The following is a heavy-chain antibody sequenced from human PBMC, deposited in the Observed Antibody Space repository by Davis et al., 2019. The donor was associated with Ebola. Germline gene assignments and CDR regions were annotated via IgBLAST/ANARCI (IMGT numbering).Heavy chain of an antibody. CDR3: ARVRYSANPYFDP. D-gene: IGHD4/OR15-4a*01. J-gene: IGHJ4*02. CDR2: IKEDGSEK. V-gene: IGHV3-7*03. CDR1: GFTFRSYW. Sequence: PGGSLRLSCAASGFTFRSYWMSWVRQAPGKGLEWVAKIKEDGSEKLEVDSVKGRFTISRDNAKDSLYLQMNSLKTEDSAVYYCARVRYSANPYFDPWGQGTLVTVSS.